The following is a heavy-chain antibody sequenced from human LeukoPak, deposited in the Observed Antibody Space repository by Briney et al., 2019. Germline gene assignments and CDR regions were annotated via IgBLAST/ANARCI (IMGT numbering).Heavy chain of an antibody. CDR1: GFTFSSYS. CDR3: ARASPDSGSYFAADY. V-gene: IGHV3-48*01. J-gene: IGHJ4*02. D-gene: IGHD1-26*01. CDR2: ISSSSSTI. Sequence: GGSLRLSCAASGFTFSSYSMNWVRQAPGKGLEWVSSISSSSSTIYYADSVKGRFTISRDNAKNSLYLQMNSLRAEDTAVYYCARASPDSGSYFAADYWGQGTLVTVSS.